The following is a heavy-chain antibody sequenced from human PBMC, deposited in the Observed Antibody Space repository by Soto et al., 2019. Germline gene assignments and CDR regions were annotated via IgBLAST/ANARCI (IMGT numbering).Heavy chain of an antibody. Sequence: SETLSLTCAVYGGSFSGYYWSWIRQPPGKGLEWIGEINHSGSTNYNPSLKSRVTISVDTSKNQFSLKLSSVTAADTAVYYGARAHYDFWSGYYWLDYWGQGTLVTVSS. CDR3: ARAHYDFWSGYYWLDY. D-gene: IGHD3-3*01. CDR1: GGSFSGYY. CDR2: INHSGST. J-gene: IGHJ4*02. V-gene: IGHV4-34*01.